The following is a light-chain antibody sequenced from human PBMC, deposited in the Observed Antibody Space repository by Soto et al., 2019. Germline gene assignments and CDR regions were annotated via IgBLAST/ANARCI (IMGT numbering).Light chain of an antibody. CDR3: QSYDSSLSGYV. J-gene: IGLJ1*01. V-gene: IGLV1-40*01. Sequence: SVLTQPPSVSGAPGQRVTISCTGSSSNIGAAYDVHWYQHLPGTAPKLLIYGNTNRPSGVPDRFSGSKSDTSASLAITGLQAEDEADYYCQSYDSSLSGYVFGTGTKVTVL. CDR2: GNT. CDR1: SSNIGAAYD.